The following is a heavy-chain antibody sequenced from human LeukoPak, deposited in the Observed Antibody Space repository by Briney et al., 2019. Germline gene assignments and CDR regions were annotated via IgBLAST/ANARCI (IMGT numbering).Heavy chain of an antibody. CDR3: AKDRRDIVVVTAIGY. Sequence: GGSRRLSCAASGFTFSGFAMSWVRRTPRKGLEWVSGISGSGNNTLYADAVKGRFTISRDNSKNTLYLETNSLRDEDTAVYYSAKDRRDIVVVTAIGYWGRGTLVTVSS. CDR1: GFTFSGFA. V-gene: IGHV3-23*01. J-gene: IGHJ4*02. D-gene: IGHD2-21*02. CDR2: ISGSGNNT.